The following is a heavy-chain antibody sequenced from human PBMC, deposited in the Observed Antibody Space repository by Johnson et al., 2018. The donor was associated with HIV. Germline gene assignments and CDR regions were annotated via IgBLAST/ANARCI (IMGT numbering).Heavy chain of an antibody. CDR3: ARRDSGSLSFDL. CDR1: AFTFDDYG. J-gene: IGHJ3*01. V-gene: IGHV3-20*04. CDR2: INWNGGST. Sequence: VQLVESGGGVVQPGTSLRLSCAASAFTFDDYGMSWVRQAPGKGLEWVSGINWNGGSTGYADSVKGRFTISRDNDKSSVYMQMNNLRAEDTAFYYCARRDSGSLSFDLWGQGTMVTVSS. D-gene: IGHD1-26*01.